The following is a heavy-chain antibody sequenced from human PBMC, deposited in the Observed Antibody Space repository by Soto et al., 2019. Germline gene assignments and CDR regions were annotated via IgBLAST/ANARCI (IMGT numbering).Heavy chain of an antibody. CDR1: GYSLTGYD. CDR2: MNPNSGNT. J-gene: IGHJ6*02. V-gene: IGHV1-8*02. CDR3: ARGRSCGSVKCRELSV. D-gene: IGHD1-26*01. Sequence: GXSVKVSCKASGYSLTGYDINWVRQATGQGLEWMGWMNPNSGNTGYAQKLQGRVTMTRNTSRSTAYRELSSLRSEDTAVYYCARGRSCGSVKCRELSVWRQGTTVTVSS.